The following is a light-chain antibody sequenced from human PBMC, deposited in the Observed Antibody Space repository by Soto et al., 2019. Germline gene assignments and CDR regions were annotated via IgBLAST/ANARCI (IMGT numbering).Light chain of an antibody. V-gene: IGLV2-18*02. CDR1: STDFVSYNR. CDR2: EAS. Sequence: QSALTQPPPVSGSPGQSVTISCTGTSTDFVSYNRVSWYQQPPGTAPKLIIYEASNRPSGVPDRFSGSKSGNTASLTISGLQAEDEADYYCSSYTSSSTLVFGTGTKVT. J-gene: IGLJ1*01. CDR3: SSYTSSSTLV.